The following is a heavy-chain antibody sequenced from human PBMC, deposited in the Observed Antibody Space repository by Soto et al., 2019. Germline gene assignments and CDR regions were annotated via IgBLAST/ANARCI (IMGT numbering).Heavy chain of an antibody. Sequence: GGSLRLSCAASGFTFSSYSMNWVRQAPGKGLEWVSYISSSSSTIYYADSVKGRFTISRDNAKNSVYLQMNSLRAEDTAVYYCVRDRGGFGAPYRMDVWGQGTTVTVSS. J-gene: IGHJ6*02. D-gene: IGHD3-10*01. V-gene: IGHV3-48*01. CDR2: ISSSSSTI. CDR3: VRDRGGFGAPYRMDV. CDR1: GFTFSSYS.